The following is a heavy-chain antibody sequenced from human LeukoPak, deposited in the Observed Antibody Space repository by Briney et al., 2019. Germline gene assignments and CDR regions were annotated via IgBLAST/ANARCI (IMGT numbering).Heavy chain of an antibody. CDR1: GFDFSNYW. CDR3: ASNYGE. D-gene: IGHD4-11*01. J-gene: IGHJ4*02. CDR2: IKQDGSEK. Sequence: PGGSLRLSCAASGFDFSNYWMYWVRQAPGKGLEWVANIKQDGSEKYYVDSVRGRFTISRDNAKNSLSLQMNSLRAEDTAVYYCASNYGEWGQGTLVTVSS. V-gene: IGHV3-7*03.